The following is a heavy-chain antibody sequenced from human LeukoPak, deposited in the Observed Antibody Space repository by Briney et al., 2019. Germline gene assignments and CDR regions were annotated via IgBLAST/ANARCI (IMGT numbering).Heavy chain of an antibody. V-gene: IGHV3-15*01. J-gene: IGHJ4*02. CDR1: GFTFSSYG. CDR2: IKSKTNGGTT. Sequence: GGSLRLSCAASGFTFSSYGMHWVRQAPGKGLEWVGRIKSKTNGGTTDYAAPVKGRFTISRDDSKNTLYLQMNSLKTEDTAVYYCTTVKTVFGISSLDYWGQGPLVTVSS. CDR3: TTVKTVFGISSLDY. D-gene: IGHD2-2*01.